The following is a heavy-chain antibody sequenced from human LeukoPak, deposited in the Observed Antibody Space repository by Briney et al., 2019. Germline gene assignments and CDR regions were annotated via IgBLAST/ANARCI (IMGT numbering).Heavy chain of an antibody. V-gene: IGHV4-34*01. D-gene: IGHD2-2*01. CDR1: GGSFSGYY. J-gene: IGHJ6*03. Sequence: SETLSLTCAVYGGSFSGYYWSWIRQPPGKGLEGIGEINHSGSTNYSPSLKSRVTISVDTSKNQFSLKLSSVTAADTAVYYCARHRTRPFYYYYYMDVWGKGTTVTVSS. CDR3: ARHRTRPFYYYYYMDV. CDR2: INHSGST.